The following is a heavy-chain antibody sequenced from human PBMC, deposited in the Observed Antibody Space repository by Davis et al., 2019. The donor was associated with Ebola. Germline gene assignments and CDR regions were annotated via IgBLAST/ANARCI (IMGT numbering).Heavy chain of an antibody. CDR2: IKSKADYGTT. CDR3: TRIQGGYYFGMDV. Sequence: SCKASGYTFTSYYMHWVRQAPGKGLEWLGRIKSKADYGTTDYAAPVTGRFTISRDDSKNTLYLQMDSLKTEDTAVYYCTRIQGGYYFGMDVWGQGTTVTVSS. CDR1: GYTFTSYY. V-gene: IGHV3-15*01. J-gene: IGHJ6*02. D-gene: IGHD5-18*01.